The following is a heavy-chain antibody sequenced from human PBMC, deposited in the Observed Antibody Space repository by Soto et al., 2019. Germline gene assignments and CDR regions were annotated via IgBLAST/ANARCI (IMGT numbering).Heavy chain of an antibody. CDR3: AKLHISEGLDV. CDR2: ISYDGSNK. CDR1: GFTFSSYG. J-gene: IGHJ6*02. V-gene: IGHV3-30*18. D-gene: IGHD2-21*01. Sequence: SLRLSCAASGFTFSSYGMHWVRQAPGKGLEWVAVISYDGSNKYYADSVKGRFTISRDNSKNTLYLQMNSLRAEDTAVYYCAKLHISEGLDVWGQGTTVTVSS.